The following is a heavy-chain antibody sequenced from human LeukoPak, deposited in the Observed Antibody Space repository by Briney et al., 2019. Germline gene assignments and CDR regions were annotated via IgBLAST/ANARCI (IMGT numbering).Heavy chain of an antibody. CDR2: INTNTGNP. D-gene: IGHD3-22*01. V-gene: IGHV7-4-1*02. Sequence: ASVKVSCTASGYKFTSYVLHWVRQAPGQGLEWMGWINTNTGNPTYAQGFTGRFVSSLDTSVSTAYLQISSLKADDIAMYYCARGAYEPHGYQTRWGQGTLVTVSS. CDR3: ARGAYEPHGYQTR. CDR1: GYKFTSYV. J-gene: IGHJ4*02.